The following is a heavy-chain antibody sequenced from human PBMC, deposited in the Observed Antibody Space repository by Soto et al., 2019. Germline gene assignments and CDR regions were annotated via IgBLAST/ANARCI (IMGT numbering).Heavy chain of an antibody. CDR2: ISSTTNYI. CDR1: GFTFTRYS. J-gene: IGHJ4*02. V-gene: IGHV3-21*01. Sequence: GGSLRLSCAASGFTFTRYSMNWVRQALGKGLEWVSSISSTTNYIYYTDSMKGRFTVSRDNAKNSVYLEMNSLSAEDTAVYYCARESEDLTSNFDYWGQGTLVTVSS. CDR3: ARESEDLTSNFDY.